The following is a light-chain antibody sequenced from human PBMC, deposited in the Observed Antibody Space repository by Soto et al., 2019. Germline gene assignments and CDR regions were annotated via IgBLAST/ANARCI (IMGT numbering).Light chain of an antibody. CDR2: AAS. J-gene: IGKJ1*01. Sequence: AIQMTQSPSSLSAFVGDRVTISCRASQDIRNDLGWYQQKPGKAPKLLIYAASKLQSGVPSRFSGSGSGTDFTLTISSLQPEDFGSYYCLQDYIYPWTFGQGTKVEIK. CDR3: LQDYIYPWT. V-gene: IGKV1-6*01. CDR1: QDIRND.